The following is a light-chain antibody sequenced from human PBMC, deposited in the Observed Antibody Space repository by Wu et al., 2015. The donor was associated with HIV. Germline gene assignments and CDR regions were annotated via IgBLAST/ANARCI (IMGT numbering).Light chain of an antibody. V-gene: IGKV3-20*01. J-gene: IGKJ1*01. CDR2: GSS. CDR1: QTVNSQY. CDR3: QQYGSPWT. Sequence: EIVLTQSPGTLSVSPGERVTLSCRASQTVNSQYLAWYQQKFGQAPRLLIYGSSIRATGVPGRFSGSGSGTDFSLTISRLEPEDSAVYYCQQYGSPWTFGQGTKVEIK.